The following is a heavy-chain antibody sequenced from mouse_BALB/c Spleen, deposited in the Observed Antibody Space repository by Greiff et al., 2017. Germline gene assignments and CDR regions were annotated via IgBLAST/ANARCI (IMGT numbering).Heavy chain of an antibody. CDR1: GFTFSDYY. D-gene: IGHD2-4*01. V-gene: IGHV5-6-3*01. Sequence: EVQRVESGGGLVKPGGSLKLSCAASGFTFSDYYMYWVRQTPEKRLEWVATINSNGGSTYYPDSVKGRFTISRDNAKNTLYLQMSSLKSEDTAMYYCAREDYGFAYWGQGTLVTVSA. CDR3: AREDYGFAY. J-gene: IGHJ3*01. CDR2: INSNGGST.